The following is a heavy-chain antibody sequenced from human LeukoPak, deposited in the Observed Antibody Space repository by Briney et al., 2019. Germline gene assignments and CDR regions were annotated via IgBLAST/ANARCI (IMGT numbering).Heavy chain of an antibody. V-gene: IGHV4-39*07. CDR1: GGSISSSSYY. CDR3: AREGYCSDATCPVDY. CDR2: IYYTGNT. J-gene: IGHJ4*02. D-gene: IGHD2-15*01. Sequence: SETLSLTCTVSGGSISSSSYYWGWIRQPPGKGLEWIGIIYYTGNTYYNPSLKSRVTISVDTSENQFSLKLTSVTAADTAVYYCAREGYCSDATCPVDYCGQGTLVTVSS.